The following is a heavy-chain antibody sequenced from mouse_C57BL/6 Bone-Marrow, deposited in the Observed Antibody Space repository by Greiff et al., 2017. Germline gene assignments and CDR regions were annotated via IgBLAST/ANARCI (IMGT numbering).Heavy chain of an antibody. CDR3: TRDGSIFAY. V-gene: IGHV5-9-1*02. CDR2: ISSGGDYI. Sequence: EVKLVESGEGLVKPGGSLKLSCAASGFTFSSYAMSWVRQTPEKRLEWVAYISSGGDYIYYADTVKGRFTISRDNARNTLYLQMSSLKSEDTAMXYCTRDGSIFAYWGQGTLVTVSA. D-gene: IGHD2-10*02. CDR1: GFTFSSYA. J-gene: IGHJ3*01.